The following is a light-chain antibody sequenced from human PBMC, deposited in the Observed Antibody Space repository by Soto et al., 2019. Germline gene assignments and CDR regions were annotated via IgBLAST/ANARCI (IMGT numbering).Light chain of an antibody. Sequence: DIVMTQSPDSLAVSLGERATINRKSSQSVLYRSNNKNYLGWYQQQPGQPPKLLMYWASTRESGVPDRFSGSGSGTDFTLTISSLQAEDVAVYYCQQYFSTPLSFGGGTKVDSK. CDR1: QSVLYRSNNKNY. CDR2: WAS. CDR3: QQYFSTPLS. V-gene: IGKV4-1*01. J-gene: IGKJ4*01.